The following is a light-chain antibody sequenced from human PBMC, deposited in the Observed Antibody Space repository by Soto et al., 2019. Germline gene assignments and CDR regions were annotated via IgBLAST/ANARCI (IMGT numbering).Light chain of an antibody. J-gene: IGLJ3*02. V-gene: IGLV1-44*01. CDR2: TNN. CDR3: AAWDGSLQSWV. Sequence: QPVLTQPPSASGTPGQRVTISCSGSSSNIGSNVVNWYQQVPGTAPKLLIYTNNQRPSGVPDRFSDSKSGTSASLAISGLQSEDEADYYCAAWDGSLQSWVFGGGNKLNVL. CDR1: SSNIGSNV.